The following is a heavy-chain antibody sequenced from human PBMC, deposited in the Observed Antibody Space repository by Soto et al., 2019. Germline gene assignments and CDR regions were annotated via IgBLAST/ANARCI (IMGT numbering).Heavy chain of an antibody. Sequence: QVQLQESGPGLVKPSQTLSLTCTVAGGSFNSDGYYCSWIRQHPEKGLEWIGYSYSSGTTYYNPSIRSRISRSMTTSKNQFYMELTSVTAADTAVDFCARVSRATALVLPPFDFWGQGTLVTVSS. D-gene: IGHD5-18*01. J-gene: IGHJ4*02. V-gene: IGHV4-31*03. CDR2: SYSSGTT. CDR3: ARVSRATALVLPPFDF. CDR1: GGSFNSDGYY.